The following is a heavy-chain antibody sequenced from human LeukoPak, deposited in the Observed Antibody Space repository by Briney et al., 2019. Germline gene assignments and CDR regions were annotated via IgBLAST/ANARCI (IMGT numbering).Heavy chain of an antibody. CDR3: ARHRAYYDSSGYYAY. CDR1: GGSISSYY. D-gene: IGHD3-22*01. J-gene: IGHJ4*02. Sequence: SETLSLTCTVSGGSISSYYWSWIRQPPGKGLEWIGYIYYSGSTNYNPSLKSRVTISVDTSKNQFSLKLSSVTAADTAVYYCARHRAYYDSSGYYAYWGQGTLVTVSS. CDR2: IYYSGST. V-gene: IGHV4-59*08.